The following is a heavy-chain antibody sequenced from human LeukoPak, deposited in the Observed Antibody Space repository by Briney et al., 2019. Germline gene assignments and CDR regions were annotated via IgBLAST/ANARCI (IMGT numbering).Heavy chain of an antibody. CDR2: IYTSGST. V-gene: IGHV4-4*07. D-gene: IGHD3-10*01. CDR1: GGSISSYY. CDR3: ARSRGVHSAVNFDY. J-gene: IGHJ4*02. Sequence: PSETLSLTCTVSGGSISSYYWSWIRQPAGKGLEWIGRIYTSGSTNYNPSLKSRVTMSVDTSKNQFSLKLSSVSAADTAVYYCARSRGVHSAVNFDYWGQGTLVTVSS.